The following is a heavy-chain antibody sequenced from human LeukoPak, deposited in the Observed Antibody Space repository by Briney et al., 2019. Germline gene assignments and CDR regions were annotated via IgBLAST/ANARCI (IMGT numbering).Heavy chain of an antibody. D-gene: IGHD1-26*01. V-gene: IGHV3-30*03. Sequence: GRSLRLSCGASGFSFSNYGMHWVRQAPGKGLEWLAVISYDGSKKYYADSVKGRFTISRDNSKNTLYLQMNSLRAEDTAVYYCASSPSGSYYFDYWGQGTLVTVSS. CDR1: GFSFSNYG. CDR2: ISYDGSKK. CDR3: ASSPSGSYYFDY. J-gene: IGHJ4*02.